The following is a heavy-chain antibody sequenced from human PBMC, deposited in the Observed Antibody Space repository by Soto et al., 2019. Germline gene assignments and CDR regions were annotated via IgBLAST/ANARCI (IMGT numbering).Heavy chain of an antibody. CDR1: GISYTTYP. Sequence: VQLVQSGAEVKKPGASVRISCTASGISYTTYPIHWVRQAPGQGLEWMGWINAGNGDTRYSQSFQGRVTLTTDTSATTTYMDLSSLTSEDTSIYYCARAISGYVTWGQGTLVTVPS. J-gene: IGHJ4*02. CDR3: ARAISGYVT. D-gene: IGHD5-12*01. CDR2: INAGNGDT. V-gene: IGHV1-3*01.